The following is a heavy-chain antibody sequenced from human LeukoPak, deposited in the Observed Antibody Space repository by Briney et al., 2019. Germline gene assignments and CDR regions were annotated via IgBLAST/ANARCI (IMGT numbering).Heavy chain of an antibody. Sequence: GGSLRLSCAASGFTFSSYGMHGVRQAPGKGLEWVAVISYDGSNKYYADSVKGRFTISRDNSKNTLYLQMNSLRAEDTAVYYCTSCSLIVGPFDYWGQGTLVTVPS. CDR2: ISYDGSNK. J-gene: IGHJ4*02. D-gene: IGHD2-21*01. CDR3: TSCSLIVGPFDY. CDR1: GFTFSSYG. V-gene: IGHV3-30*03.